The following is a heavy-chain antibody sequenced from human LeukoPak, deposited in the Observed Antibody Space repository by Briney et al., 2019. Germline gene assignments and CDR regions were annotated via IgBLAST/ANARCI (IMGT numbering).Heavy chain of an antibody. J-gene: IGHJ5*02. Sequence: KSSETLSLTCTVSGGSISSYYWSWLRQPPGKGLEWLGYIYYSGSTNYNPSLKSRVTISVDTSKNRFSLKLSSVTAADTAVYYCARWGCSSTSCWFDPWGQGTLVTVSS. D-gene: IGHD2-2*01. CDR1: GGSISSYY. CDR3: ARWGCSSTSCWFDP. CDR2: IYYSGST. V-gene: IGHV4-59*01.